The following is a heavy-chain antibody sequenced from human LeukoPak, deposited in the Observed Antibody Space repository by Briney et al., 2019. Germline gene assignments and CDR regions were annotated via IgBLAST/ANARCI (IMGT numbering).Heavy chain of an antibody. Sequence: GGSLRLSCAASGFTFSSYAMSWVRQAPGKGLEWVSAISSSGGSTYYADSVKGRFTISRDNSKNTLYLQMNSLRAEDTAVYYRANYNWNYGMDVWGKGTTVTVSS. J-gene: IGHJ6*04. D-gene: IGHD1-20*01. V-gene: IGHV3-23*01. CDR1: GFTFSSYA. CDR3: ANYNWNYGMDV. CDR2: ISSSGGST.